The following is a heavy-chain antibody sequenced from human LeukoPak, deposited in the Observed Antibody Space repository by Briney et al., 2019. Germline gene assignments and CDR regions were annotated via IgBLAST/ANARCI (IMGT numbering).Heavy chain of an antibody. Sequence: GGSLRLSCAASRFTFGNYGMTWVRQAPGKGLEWVSSISGSGGSTYYADSVKGWFTISRDNSKNTLYLQMNSLRDEDTAVYYCAKSSYYDSSGYYREYYFDYWGQGTLVSVSS. CDR3: AKSSYYDSSGYYREYYFDY. V-gene: IGHV3-23*01. CDR1: RFTFGNYG. CDR2: ISGSGGST. J-gene: IGHJ4*02. D-gene: IGHD3-22*01.